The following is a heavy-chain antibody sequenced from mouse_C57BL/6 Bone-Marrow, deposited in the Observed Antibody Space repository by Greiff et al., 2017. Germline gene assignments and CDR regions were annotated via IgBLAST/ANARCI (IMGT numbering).Heavy chain of an antibody. CDR2: IHPNSGST. V-gene: IGHV1-64*01. Sequence: VQLQQPGAELVKPGASVKLSCKASGYTFTSYWMHWVKQRPGQGLEWIGMIHPNSGSTNYNEKFKSKATLTVDKSSSTAYMQLSSLTCEDSAVYYCARGGYGGYDADYWGQGTTLTVSS. CDR1: GYTFTSYW. D-gene: IGHD2-2*01. J-gene: IGHJ2*01. CDR3: ARGGYGGYDADY.